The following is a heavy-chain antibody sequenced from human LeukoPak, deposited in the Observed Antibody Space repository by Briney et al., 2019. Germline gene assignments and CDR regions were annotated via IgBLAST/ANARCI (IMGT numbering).Heavy chain of an antibody. J-gene: IGHJ4*02. CDR3: ARDCMEGATILDPPGIDY. CDR2: MNPKSGNT. D-gene: IGHD1-26*01. Sequence: ASVKVSCKASGYTFTSYDINWVRQATGQGLEWMGWMNPKSGNTNYAQKLQGRVTMTTDTSTSTAYMELRSLRSDDTAVYYCARDCMEGATILDPPGIDYWGQGTLVTVSS. CDR1: GYTFTSYD. V-gene: IGHV1-18*01.